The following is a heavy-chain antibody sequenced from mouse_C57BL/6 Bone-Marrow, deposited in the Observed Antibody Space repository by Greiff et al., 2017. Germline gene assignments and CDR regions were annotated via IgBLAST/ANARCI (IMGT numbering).Heavy chain of an antibody. J-gene: IGHJ4*01. CDR3: ARSYYDYDGYAMDY. Sequence: EVQVVESGGGLVQPGGSLSLSCAASGFTFTDYYMSWVRQPPGKALEWLGFIRNKANGYTTEYSASVKGRFTISRDNSQSILYLQMNALRAEDSATYYCARSYYDYDGYAMDYGGQGTSVTVSS. D-gene: IGHD2-4*01. V-gene: IGHV7-3*01. CDR2: IRNKANGYTT. CDR1: GFTFTDYY.